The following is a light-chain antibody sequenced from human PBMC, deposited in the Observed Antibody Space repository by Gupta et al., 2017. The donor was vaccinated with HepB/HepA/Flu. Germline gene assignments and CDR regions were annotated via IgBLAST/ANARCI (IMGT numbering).Light chain of an antibody. CDR3: ATWDDSLSGVV. J-gene: IGLJ3*02. CDR1: SSNIGSNT. Sequence: QSVLTQPPSPSGTPGQRVTISCSGSSSNIGSNTVTWYQQLPGTAPKLLIYRIDQRPSGVPDRFSGSKSGTSASLDISGLQSEDEADYYCATWDDSLSGVVFGGGTKLTVL. CDR2: RID. V-gene: IGLV1-44*01.